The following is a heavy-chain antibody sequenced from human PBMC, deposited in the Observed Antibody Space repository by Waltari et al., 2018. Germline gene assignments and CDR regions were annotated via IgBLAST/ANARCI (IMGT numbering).Heavy chain of an antibody. CDR2: ISSSGSTI. V-gene: IGHV3-48*03. J-gene: IGHJ3*02. CDR3: AREKGREYDILTGYSRNRDAFDI. D-gene: IGHD3-9*01. Sequence: EVQLVESGGGLVQPGGSPRLSCAASGFTFSSYEMNWVRQAPGKGLEWVSYISSSGSTIYYADSVKGRFTISRDNAKNSLYLQMNSLRAEDTAVYYCAREKGREYDILTGYSRNRDAFDIWGQGTMVTVSS. CDR1: GFTFSSYE.